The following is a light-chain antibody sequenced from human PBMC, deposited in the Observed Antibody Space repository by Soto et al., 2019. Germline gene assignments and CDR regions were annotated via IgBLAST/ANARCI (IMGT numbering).Light chain of an antibody. CDR3: QNYHNLPIT. Sequence: DIKMTHAPSSMSATVVDRVTITCQASQDISTSLNWYQQKPGRAPKLLIYDASNLETGVPSWFSGSGSGTDFTFTISSLQPEDMATYYCQNYHNLPITFGQGTRGEIK. J-gene: IGKJ5*01. CDR2: DAS. CDR1: QDISTS. V-gene: IGKV1-33*01.